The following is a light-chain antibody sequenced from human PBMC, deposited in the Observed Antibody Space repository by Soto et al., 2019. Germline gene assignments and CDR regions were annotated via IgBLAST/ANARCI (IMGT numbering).Light chain of an antibody. V-gene: IGLV8-61*01. Sequence: QTVVTQEPSFSVSPGGTVTLTCGLSSGSVSTSYYPSWYQQTPGQAPRTLIYSTNSRSSGVPDRFSGSILGDKAALTITGDQADDESDYYCVLYMGSSWVFGGGTKLTVL. CDR3: VLYMGSSWV. CDR2: STN. J-gene: IGLJ3*02. CDR1: SGSVSTSYY.